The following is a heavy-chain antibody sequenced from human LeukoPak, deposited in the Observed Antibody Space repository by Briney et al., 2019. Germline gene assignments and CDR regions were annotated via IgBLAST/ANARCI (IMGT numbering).Heavy chain of an antibody. CDR3: ARNAAVVVPAAMGYYYGMDV. Sequence: GGSLRLSCAASGFTFSSYSMNWVRQAPGKGLEWVSFISSSSSYIYYADSVKGRFTISRDNAKNSLYLQMNSLRAEDTAVYHCARNAAVVVPAAMGYYYGMDVWGKGTTVTVSS. D-gene: IGHD2-2*01. CDR1: GFTFSSYS. CDR2: ISSSSSYI. V-gene: IGHV3-21*01. J-gene: IGHJ6*04.